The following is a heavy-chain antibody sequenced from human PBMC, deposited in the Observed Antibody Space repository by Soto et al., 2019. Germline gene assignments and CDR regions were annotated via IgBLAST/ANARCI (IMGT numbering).Heavy chain of an antibody. D-gene: IGHD3-22*01. J-gene: IGHJ3*02. CDR3: ARDPLTYYYDSSGWASGAFDI. V-gene: IGHV1-69*13. CDR1: GGTFSSYA. Sequence: SVKVSCKASGGTFSSYAISGVRQAPGQGLEWMGGVITIFGTANYAQKFQGRVTITADESTSTAYMELSSLRSEATAVYYCARDPLTYYYDSSGWASGAFDIWRQGTMVTVSS. CDR2: VITIFGTA.